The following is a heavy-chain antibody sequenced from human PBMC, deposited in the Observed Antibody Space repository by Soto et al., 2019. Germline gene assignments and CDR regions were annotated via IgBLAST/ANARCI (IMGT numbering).Heavy chain of an antibody. D-gene: IGHD6-19*01. CDR3: AKGGRQWLVTSDFNY. CDR2: VSHDGRNT. Sequence: GGSMRLSYAAAGFTFSDYAMHWVRQAPGKGLEWVAVVSHDGRNTHYADSVKGRFTISRDSSKNAVSLEMTSLRAEDTAVYYCAKGGRQWLVTSDFNYWGQGALVTVSS. V-gene: IGHV3-30*18. CDR1: GFTFSDYA. J-gene: IGHJ4*02.